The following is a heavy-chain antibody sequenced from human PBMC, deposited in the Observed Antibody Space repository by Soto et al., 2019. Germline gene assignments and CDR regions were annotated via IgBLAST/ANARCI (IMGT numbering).Heavy chain of an antibody. CDR3: ARALSRRDGDNCDY. CDR2: ITTDSSTI. V-gene: IGHV3-48*02. J-gene: IGHJ4*02. CDR1: GFIFSDYG. Sequence: EVQLVESGGGLVQPGGSLRISCVASGFIFSDYGMEWVRQAPGKGLEWVSYITTDSSTIYYADSVKGRFTISRDNAKNSLYLQMNSLRDEDTAVYYCARALSRRDGDNCDYWVQGTLVTVSS.